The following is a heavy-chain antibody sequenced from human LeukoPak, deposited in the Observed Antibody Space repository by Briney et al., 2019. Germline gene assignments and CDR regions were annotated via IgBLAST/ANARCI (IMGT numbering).Heavy chain of an antibody. D-gene: IGHD1-20*01. V-gene: IGHV3-21*01. Sequence: GGSLRLSCAASGFTFSNYAMSWVRQAPGKGLEWVSSISSSSYIYYADSVKGRFTISRDSAKNSLYLQMNSLRAEDTAVYYCARATSYNNWNDHDDGYFDYWGQGTLVTVSS. CDR2: ISSSSYI. J-gene: IGHJ4*02. CDR1: GFTFSNYA. CDR3: ARATSYNNWNDHDDGYFDY.